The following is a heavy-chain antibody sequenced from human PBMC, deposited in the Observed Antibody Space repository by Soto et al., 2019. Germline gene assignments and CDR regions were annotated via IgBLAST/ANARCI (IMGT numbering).Heavy chain of an antibody. V-gene: IGHV3-30*18. CDR1: GFTFSSYG. J-gene: IGHJ6*02. CDR2: ISYDGSNK. Sequence: PVGSLRLSCAASGFTFSSYGMHWVRQAPGKGLEWVAVISYDGSNKYYADSVKGRFTISRDNSKNTLYLQMNSLRAEDTAVYYCAKDLGVVTATLYGMDVWGQGTTVTVSS. D-gene: IGHD2-21*02. CDR3: AKDLGVVTATLYGMDV.